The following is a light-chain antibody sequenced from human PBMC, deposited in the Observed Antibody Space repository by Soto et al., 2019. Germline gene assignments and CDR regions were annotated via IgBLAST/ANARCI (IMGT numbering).Light chain of an antibody. V-gene: IGKV2-28*01. CDR1: QSLLHSDGYNY. CDR2: LGS. Sequence: EIVMTQSPLSLPVSPGEPASISCRSSQSLLHSDGYNYLDWYLQKPGQSPQLLVYLGSNRNSGVPDRFSGSGSGTDFTLKISRVEAEDVGVYYCMQALQSPVTFVPGTKVDIK. CDR3: MQALQSPVT. J-gene: IGKJ3*01.